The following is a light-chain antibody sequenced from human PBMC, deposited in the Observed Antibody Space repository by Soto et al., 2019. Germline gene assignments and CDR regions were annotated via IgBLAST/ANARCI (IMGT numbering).Light chain of an antibody. CDR2: AAS. Sequence: DIQMTQSPSSLSASVGDRVTITCRASQSISTYVNWYQQKPGKAPELLIYAASSLQSGVPSRFTGSGSGTDFTLTISNLQPEDVATYYCQQSYNVPRAFGGGTKVEIQ. V-gene: IGKV1-39*01. CDR3: QQSYNVPRA. J-gene: IGKJ4*01. CDR1: QSISTY.